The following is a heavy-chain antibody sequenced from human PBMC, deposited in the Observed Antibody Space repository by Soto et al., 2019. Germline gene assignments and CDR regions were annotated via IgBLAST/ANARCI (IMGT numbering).Heavy chain of an antibody. Sequence: ASETLSLTCTVSGGSINTDGLYWNWIRQHPGRGLEWIGSIHYSGTTFDSPSLKTRLSMPVDTSKNEFSLQLSSVTAADTAFYFCARGSYIETRGFSYWFFDLWGRGTLVTVSS. CDR3: ARGSYIETRGFSYWFFDL. V-gene: IGHV4-31*03. CDR2: IHYSGTT. CDR1: GGSINTDGLY. D-gene: IGHD3-10*01. J-gene: IGHJ2*01.